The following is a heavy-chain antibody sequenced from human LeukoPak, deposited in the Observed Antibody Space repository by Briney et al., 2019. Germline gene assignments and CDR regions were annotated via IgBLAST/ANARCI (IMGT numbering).Heavy chain of an antibody. J-gene: IGHJ4*02. CDR3: ARDGTGFDY. CDR2: VKQDGIET. CDR1: GFTFSRDW. D-gene: IGHD2-8*02. V-gene: IGHV3-7*01. Sequence: PGGSLRLSCVASGFTFSRDWMSWVRQAPGKGLEWVASVKQDGIETQYVDSVNGRFTISRDNAKNSVYLQMNSLRVEDTAVYYCARDGTGFDYWGQGTLVTVSS.